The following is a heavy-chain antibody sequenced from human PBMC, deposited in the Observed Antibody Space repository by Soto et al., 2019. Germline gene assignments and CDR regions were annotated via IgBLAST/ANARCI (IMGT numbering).Heavy chain of an antibody. CDR1: GFTFSSYS. J-gene: IGHJ6*02. Sequence: GGSLRLSXSASGFTFSSYSMNWVRQAPGKGLEWVSCISSSSSYIHYADSVKGRFTISRDNAKNSLYLQMNSLRAEDTAVYYCPKDMGKANPAQYYGMDVWGQGTTVTVSS. CDR2: ISSSSSYI. D-gene: IGHD7-27*01. V-gene: IGHV3-21*01. CDR3: PKDMGKANPAQYYGMDV.